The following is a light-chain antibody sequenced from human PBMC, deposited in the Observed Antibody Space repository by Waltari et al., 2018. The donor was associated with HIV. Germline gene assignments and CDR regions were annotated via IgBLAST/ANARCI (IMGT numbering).Light chain of an antibody. CDR1: QSVTSH. Sequence: EIVMTQSPGTLSVSPGERATLSCRASQSVTSHLAWYQHKPGQAPRLLIYGAFTRAADIPARFSGSGSGTEFTLTISSLQSEDCAVYYCLQYHNWPPYSFGQGTKLEI. CDR2: GAF. J-gene: IGKJ2*01. CDR3: LQYHNWPPYS. V-gene: IGKV3-15*01.